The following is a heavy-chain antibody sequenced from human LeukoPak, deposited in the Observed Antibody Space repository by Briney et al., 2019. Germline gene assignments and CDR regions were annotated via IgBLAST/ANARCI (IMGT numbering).Heavy chain of an antibody. CDR2: ISYYGSNK. J-gene: IGHJ6*03. CDR3: ARDSIAARLPLSYYYYMDV. D-gene: IGHD6-6*01. V-gene: IGHV3-30*01. CDR1: GFTFSSYA. Sequence: PGRSLRLSCAASGFTFSSYAMHWVRQAPGKGLEWVAVISYYGSNKYYADSVKGRFTISRDNSKNTLYLQMNSLRAEDTAVYYCARDSIAARLPLSYYYYMDVWGKGTTVTVSS.